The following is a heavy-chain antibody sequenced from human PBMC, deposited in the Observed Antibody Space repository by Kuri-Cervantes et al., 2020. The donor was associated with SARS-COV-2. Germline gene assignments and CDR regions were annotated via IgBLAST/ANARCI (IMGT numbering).Heavy chain of an antibody. CDR1: GGSFSGYY. CDR3: ARHSDYSSTLLRFLDPQWGFDP. V-gene: IGHV4-34*01. Sequence: ESLKISCAVYGGSFSGYYWSWIRQPPGKGLEWIGEINHSGSTNYNPSLKSRVTVSVDTSKNQFSLKLSSVTAADTAVYYCARHSDYSSTLLRFLDPQWGFDPWGQGTLVTVSS. CDR2: INHSGST. D-gene: IGHD3-3*01. J-gene: IGHJ5*02.